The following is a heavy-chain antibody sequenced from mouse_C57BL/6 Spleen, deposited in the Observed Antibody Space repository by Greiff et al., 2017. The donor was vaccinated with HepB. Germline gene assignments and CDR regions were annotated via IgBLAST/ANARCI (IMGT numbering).Heavy chain of an antibody. J-gene: IGHJ2*01. CDR3: ARGGD. V-gene: IGHV1-76*01. Sequence: VQLQQSGAELVRPGASVKLSCKASGYTFTDYYINWVKQRSGQGLEWIARIYPGSGNTYYNEKFKGKATLTAEKSSSTAYMQLSSLTSEDSAVYFCARGGDWGQGTTLTVSS. CDR2: IYPGSGNT. CDR1: GYTFTDYY. D-gene: IGHD1-1*02.